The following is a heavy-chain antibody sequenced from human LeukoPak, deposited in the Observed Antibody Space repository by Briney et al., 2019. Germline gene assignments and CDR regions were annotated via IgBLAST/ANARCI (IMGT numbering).Heavy chain of an antibody. V-gene: IGHV3-48*01. CDR1: GFTFSSYS. Sequence: GGSLRLSCAASGFTFSSYSMNWVRQAPGKGLEWVSYIGGSSSIINYADSVKGRFTISRDNAKNSLYLQMNSLRAEDTALYYCARVGFATHYYMDVWGKGTTVTVSS. CDR2: IGGSSSII. CDR3: ARVGFATHYYMDV. D-gene: IGHD3-10*01. J-gene: IGHJ6*03.